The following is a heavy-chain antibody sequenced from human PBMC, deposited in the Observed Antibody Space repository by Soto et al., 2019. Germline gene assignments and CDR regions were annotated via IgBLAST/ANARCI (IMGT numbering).Heavy chain of an antibody. V-gene: IGHV1-8*01. CDR2: MNPGSGDT. Sequence: APVKVSCKASGYSFSNNDVSWVRPAPGQGLEWMGWMNPGSGDTGYAQKFQGRVTMTRDISIATAYMELSSLRSDDTAIYYCARMETFGSLNWFDPWGQGTLVTVSS. CDR1: GYSFSNND. D-gene: IGHD3-16*01. CDR3: ARMETFGSLNWFDP. J-gene: IGHJ5*02.